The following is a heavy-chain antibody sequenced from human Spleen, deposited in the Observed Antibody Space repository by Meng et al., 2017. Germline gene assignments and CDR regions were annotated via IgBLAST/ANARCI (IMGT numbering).Heavy chain of an antibody. Sequence: GGSLRLSCAASGFTFSSYWMSWVRQAPGKGLEWVANIKQDGSEKYYVDSVKGRFTISRDNAKNSLYLQMNSLRAEDTAVYYCARAEFYYDSSGYYSNPFDYWGQGTLVTVSS. CDR2: IKQDGSEK. J-gene: IGHJ4*02. CDR3: ARAEFYYDSSGYYSNPFDY. CDR1: GFTFSSYW. D-gene: IGHD3-22*01. V-gene: IGHV3-7*01.